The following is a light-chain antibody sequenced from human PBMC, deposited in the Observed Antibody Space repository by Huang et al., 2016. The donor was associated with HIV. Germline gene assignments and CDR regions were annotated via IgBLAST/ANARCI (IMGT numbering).Light chain of an antibody. Sequence: DIQMTQSPSTLSASVGDRVTITCRASQSISGWLAWYQQNPGKAPKLLIYDASSLESGVPSRFSGSRSGTEFTLTISSLQPDNSATYYCQQYSSYPYTFGQGTRLEIK. J-gene: IGKJ2*01. CDR3: QQYSSYPYT. V-gene: IGKV1-5*01. CDR1: QSISGW. CDR2: DAS.